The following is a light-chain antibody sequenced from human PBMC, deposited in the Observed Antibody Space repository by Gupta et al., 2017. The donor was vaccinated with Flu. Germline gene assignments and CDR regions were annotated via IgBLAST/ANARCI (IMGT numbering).Light chain of an antibody. Sequence: TVLAQSPGPLSLSPGARATLSCRASQSVSSSYLAWYQQKPGQSPRLLIYGASSRATGIPDRFSGSGSGTDFTLTISRLEPEDFAVYYCQQYGLSPKTFGQGTKVEVK. V-gene: IGKV3-20*01. CDR1: QSVSSSY. J-gene: IGKJ1*01. CDR2: GAS. CDR3: QQYGLSPKT.